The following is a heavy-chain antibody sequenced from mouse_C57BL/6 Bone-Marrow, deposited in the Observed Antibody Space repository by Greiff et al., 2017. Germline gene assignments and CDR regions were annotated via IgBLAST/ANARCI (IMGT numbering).Heavy chain of an antibody. CDR1: GYTFTGYW. J-gene: IGHJ2*01. Sequence: QVQLQQSGAELMKPGASVKLSCKATGYTFTGYWIEWVKQRPGHGLEWIGEILPGSGNTNYNEKFKGKATFTADTSSNTAYMQLSSLTTEDSAVYYCTVDTTGIRGFDYWGQGTTLTVSS. V-gene: IGHV1-9*01. CDR3: TVDTTGIRGFDY. D-gene: IGHD1-1*01. CDR2: ILPGSGNT.